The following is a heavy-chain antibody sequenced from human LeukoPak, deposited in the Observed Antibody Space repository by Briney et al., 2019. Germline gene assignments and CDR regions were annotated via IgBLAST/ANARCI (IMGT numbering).Heavy chain of an antibody. CDR3: ARLRQLDIDY. D-gene: IGHD6-6*01. Sequence: SETLSLTSTVSGGSISNYYWSWIRQPAAKGPEWIGRIFSSGSTNYNPSLKSRVTISVDKSNNQFSLKLTSVTAADTAVYYCARLRQLDIDYWGQGTLVSVSS. J-gene: IGHJ4*02. V-gene: IGHV4-4*07. CDR2: IFSSGST. CDR1: GGSISNYY.